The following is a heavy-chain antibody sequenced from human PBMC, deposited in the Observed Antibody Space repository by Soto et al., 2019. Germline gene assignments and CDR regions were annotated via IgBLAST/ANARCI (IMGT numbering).Heavy chain of an antibody. CDR2: ISSSSSTI. D-gene: IGHD3-10*01. CDR1: GSTFSSYS. CDR3: AVNLLWLGEGGMDV. Sequence: GGSLRLSCAASGSTFSSYSMNWVRQAPGKGLEWVSYISSSSSTIYYADSVKGRFTISRDNAKNSLYLQMNSLRDEDTAVYYCAVNLLWLGEGGMDVWGQGTTVTVSS. J-gene: IGHJ6*02. V-gene: IGHV3-48*02.